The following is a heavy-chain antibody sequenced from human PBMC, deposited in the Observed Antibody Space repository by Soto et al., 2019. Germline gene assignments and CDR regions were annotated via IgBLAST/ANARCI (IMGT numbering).Heavy chain of an antibody. J-gene: IGHJ4*02. CDR2: IYYSGST. CDR3: ARLLVVPAATYFDY. D-gene: IGHD2-2*01. CDR1: GGSISSGGYY. Sequence: SETLSLTCTVSGGSISSGGYYWSWIRQHPGKGLEWIGYIYYSGSTYYNPSLKSRVTISADTSKNQFSLKLSSVTAADTAVYYCARLLVVPAATYFDYWGQGTLVTVSS. V-gene: IGHV4-31*03.